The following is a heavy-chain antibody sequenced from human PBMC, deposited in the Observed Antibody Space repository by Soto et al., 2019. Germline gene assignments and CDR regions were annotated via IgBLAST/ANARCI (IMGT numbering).Heavy chain of an antibody. Sequence: GGSLRLSCAASGFTFSSYAMSWVRQAPGKGLEWVAVIWYDGSNKYYADSVKGRFTISRDNSKNTLYLQMNSLRAEDTAVYYCARAPATGDFWSGYYYYYYGMDVWGQGTTVTVSS. J-gene: IGHJ6*02. CDR1: GFTFSSYA. D-gene: IGHD3-3*01. CDR3: ARAPATGDFWSGYYYYYYGMDV. V-gene: IGHV3-33*08. CDR2: IWYDGSNK.